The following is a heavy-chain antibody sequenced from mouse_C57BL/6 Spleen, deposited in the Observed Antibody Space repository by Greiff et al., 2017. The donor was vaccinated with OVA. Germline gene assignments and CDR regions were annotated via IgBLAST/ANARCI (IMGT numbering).Heavy chain of an antibody. D-gene: IGHD1-1*01. V-gene: IGHV1-59*01. CDR1: GYTFTSYW. CDR3: ARENGSSRAWFAY. Sequence: QVQLKQPGAELVRPGTSVKLSCKASGYTFTSYWMHWVKQRPGQGLEWIGVIDPSDSYTNYNQKFKGKATLTVDTSSSTAYMQLSSLTSEDSAVYYCARENGSSRAWFAYWGQGTLVTVSA. J-gene: IGHJ3*01. CDR2: IDPSDSYT.